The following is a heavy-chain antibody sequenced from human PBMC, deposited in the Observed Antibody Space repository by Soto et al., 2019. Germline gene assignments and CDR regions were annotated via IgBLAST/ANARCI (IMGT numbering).Heavy chain of an antibody. CDR1: EFTFSTHW. CDR3: AKDVR. V-gene: IGHV3-7*05. J-gene: IGHJ4*02. CDR2: INDDGSER. Sequence: EVQLVESGGDLVQPGGSLRLSCAASEFTFSTHWMSWVRQAPGKGLEWVANINDDGSERNYADSVRGRFSVSRDNAKNSLFLQMNGLRVEDTALYYCAKDVRWGQGTQVTVSS.